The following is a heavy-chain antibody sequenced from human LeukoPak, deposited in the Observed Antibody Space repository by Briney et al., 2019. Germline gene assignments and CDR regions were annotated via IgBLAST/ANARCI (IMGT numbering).Heavy chain of an antibody. CDR1: GYTFTNYY. CDR3: TSRRASYYDFWSGPSLEDYMDV. CDR2: INPSGGST. V-gene: IGHV1-46*03. Sequence: ASVKVSCKASGYTFTNYYMHWVRQAPGQGLEWMGIINPSGGSTNYAQKFQGRVTMTRDMSMSTVYMELSSLRSEDTAVYYCTSRRASYYDFWSGPSLEDYMDVWGKGTTVTVSS. D-gene: IGHD3-3*01. J-gene: IGHJ6*03.